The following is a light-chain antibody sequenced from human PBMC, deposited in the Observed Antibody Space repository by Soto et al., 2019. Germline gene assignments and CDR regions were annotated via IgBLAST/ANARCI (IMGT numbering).Light chain of an antibody. Sequence: QSVLTQPPSVSGAPGQRVTISCTGTSSNIGAGYDIHWYQQPPGTAPKLVIYNNHNRPSGVPDRFSGSKSGTSGSLAITGLQAEDEADYYCYSYAGRNIWVFGGGTKLTVL. V-gene: IGLV1-40*01. CDR2: NNH. CDR3: YSYAGRNIWV. CDR1: SSNIGAGYD. J-gene: IGLJ3*02.